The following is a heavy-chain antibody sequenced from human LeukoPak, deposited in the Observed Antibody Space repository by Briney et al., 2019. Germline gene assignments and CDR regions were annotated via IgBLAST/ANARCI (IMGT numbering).Heavy chain of an antibody. CDR3: ARDCSSTSCYLGEV. Sequence: GASVKVSCKASGYTFTCYDINWVRQATGQGLEWTGWMNPNSGNTGYAQKFQGRVTITRNTSISTAYMELSSLRSEDTAVYYCARDCSSTSCYLGEVWGQGTLVTVSS. CDR1: GYTFTCYD. V-gene: IGHV1-8*03. J-gene: IGHJ4*02. D-gene: IGHD2-2*01. CDR2: MNPNSGNT.